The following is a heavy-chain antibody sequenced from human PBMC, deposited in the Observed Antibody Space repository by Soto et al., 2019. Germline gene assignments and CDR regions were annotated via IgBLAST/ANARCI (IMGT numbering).Heavy chain of an antibody. CDR3: ARSNLYYDFWSGPFNY. D-gene: IGHD3-3*01. CDR2: IYYSGST. V-gene: IGHV4-59*01. Sequence: ASETLSLTCTVADGSISRCYWSWIRQPPGKGLEWIGYIYYSGSTNYNPSLKSRVTISVDTSKNQFSLKLSSVTAADTAVYYCARSNLYYDFWSGPFNYWGQGTLVTVSS. J-gene: IGHJ4*02. CDR1: DGSISRCY.